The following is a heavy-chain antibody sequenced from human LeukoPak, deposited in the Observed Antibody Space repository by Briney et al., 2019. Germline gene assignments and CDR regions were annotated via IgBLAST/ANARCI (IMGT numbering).Heavy chain of an antibody. Sequence: SETLSLTCAVYGGSFSGYYWSWIRQPPGKGLEWIGEINHSGSTNYNPSLKSRVTISVDTSKNQFSLKLSSVTAADTAVYYCASASSGWYGGDYWGQGTLVTGSS. V-gene: IGHV4-34*01. CDR1: GGSFSGYY. CDR2: INHSGST. CDR3: ASASSGWYGGDY. D-gene: IGHD6-19*01. J-gene: IGHJ4*02.